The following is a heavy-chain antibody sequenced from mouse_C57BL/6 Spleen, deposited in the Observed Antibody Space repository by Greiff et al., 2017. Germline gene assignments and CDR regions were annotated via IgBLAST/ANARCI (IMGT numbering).Heavy chain of an antibody. J-gene: IGHJ2*01. D-gene: IGHD2-3*01. CDR1: GFTFSSYA. Sequence: EVKLQESGGGLVKPGGSLKLSCAASGFTFSSYAMSWVRQTPEKRLEWVATISDGGSYTYYPDNVKGRFTISRDNAKNNLYLQMSHLKSEDTAMYYCARDQDGYSYFDYWGQGTTLTVSS. CDR2: ISDGGSYT. CDR3: ARDQDGYSYFDY. V-gene: IGHV5-4*01.